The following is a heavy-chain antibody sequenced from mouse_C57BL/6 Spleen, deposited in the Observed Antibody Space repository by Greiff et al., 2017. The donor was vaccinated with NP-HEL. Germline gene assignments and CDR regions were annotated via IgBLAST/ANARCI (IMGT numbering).Heavy chain of an antibody. CDR1: GFTFSNYW. J-gene: IGHJ1*03. V-gene: IGHV6-3*01. CDR2: IRLKSDNYAT. CDR3: TGINYGSSWWYFDV. D-gene: IGHD1-1*01. Sequence: EVHLVESGGGLVQPGGSMKLSCVASGFTFSNYWMNWVRQSPEKGLEWVAQIRLKSDNYATHYAESVKGRFTISRDDSKSSVYLQMNNLRAEDTGIYYCTGINYGSSWWYFDVWGTGTTVTVSS.